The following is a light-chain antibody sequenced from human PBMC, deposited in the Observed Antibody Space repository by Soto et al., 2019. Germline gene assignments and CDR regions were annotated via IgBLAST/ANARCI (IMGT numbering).Light chain of an antibody. CDR3: QQRSNWPRT. Sequence: EIVLTQSPATLSLSPGERATLSCRASQSVSSYLAWYQQKPGQAPRLLIYDASNRATGIPARFSGSGSGTAVTPTISSLEPEDFAVYYFQQRSNWPRTFGQGTKLEIK. J-gene: IGKJ2*01. V-gene: IGKV3-11*01. CDR1: QSVSSY. CDR2: DAS.